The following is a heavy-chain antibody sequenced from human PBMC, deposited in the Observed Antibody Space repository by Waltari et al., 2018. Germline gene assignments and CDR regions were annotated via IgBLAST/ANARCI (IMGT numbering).Heavy chain of an antibody. Sequence: QVRLVQWGAEVKQRAQSVKVSCKASGGSFSSYTISWVRHAPGQGLEWMGRITPNLGIANYAQKIKGRVTITADKSTSTAYRDLSSLRSEDTAVYYWAREEGRTGSTAPFDYWGQGTLVTVSS. V-gene: IGHV1-69*04. CDR3: AREEGRTGSTAPFDY. CDR2: ITPNLGIA. D-gene: IGHD1-7*01. CDR1: GGSFSSYT. J-gene: IGHJ4*02.